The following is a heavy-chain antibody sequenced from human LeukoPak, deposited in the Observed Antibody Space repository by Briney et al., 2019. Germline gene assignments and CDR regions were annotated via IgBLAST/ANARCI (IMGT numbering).Heavy chain of an antibody. D-gene: IGHD3-22*01. CDR3: ARDGPPYYYDSSGYYGLMGILGY. V-gene: IGHV3-48*03. J-gene: IGHJ4*02. Sequence: GGSLRLSCAASGFTFSSYEMNWVRQAPGKGLEWVSYISSSGSTIYYADSVKGRFTNSRDNAKNSLYLQMNSLRAEDTAVHYCARDGPPYYYDSSGYYGLMGILGYWGQGTLVTVSS. CDR2: ISSSGSTI. CDR1: GFTFSSYE.